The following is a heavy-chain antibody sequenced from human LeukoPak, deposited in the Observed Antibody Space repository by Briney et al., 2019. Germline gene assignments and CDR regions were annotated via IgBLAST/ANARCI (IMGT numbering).Heavy chain of an antibody. Sequence: GGSLRLSCTASGFIFGDHAMSWVRQAPGKGLEWVGFFRSKAYGGTAEYAASVKGRFTISRDDSEGIAYLQMNSLRIDDTAVYYCARGPIHLWLHNGMDVWGQGTTVIVFS. CDR1: GFIFGDHA. J-gene: IGHJ6*02. CDR2: FRSKAYGGTA. V-gene: IGHV3-49*04. CDR3: ARGPIHLWLHNGMDV. D-gene: IGHD5-18*01.